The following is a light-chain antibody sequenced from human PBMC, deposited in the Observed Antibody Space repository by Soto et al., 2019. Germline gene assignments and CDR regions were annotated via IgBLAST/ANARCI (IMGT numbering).Light chain of an antibody. V-gene: IGLV2-14*03. CDR3: TSYATATTWV. J-gene: IGLJ2*01. CDR2: AVD. Sequence: QSVLTQPASVSGSPGQSVTISCTGTSSDVGGYNFVSWYQHHPGEAPTLLIYAVDERPSGVSNRFSGSKSGNTASLTISGLQAADEADYYCTSYATATTWVFGGGTQLTVL. CDR1: SSDVGGYNF.